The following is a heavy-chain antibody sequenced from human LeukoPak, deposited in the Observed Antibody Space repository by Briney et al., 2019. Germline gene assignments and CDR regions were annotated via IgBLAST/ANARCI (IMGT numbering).Heavy chain of an antibody. Sequence: GGSLRLSCAASGFTFSYYAMHWVCQAPGKGLEFVSMISSDGSRTYYANSVRGRFTISRDNSKNTLYLQMGSLRAEDMAVYYCARDRGGPSDGFDIWGQGTLVTVSS. D-gene: IGHD3-16*01. CDR2: ISSDGSRT. CDR1: GFTFSYYA. V-gene: IGHV3-64*01. J-gene: IGHJ3*02. CDR3: ARDRGGPSDGFDI.